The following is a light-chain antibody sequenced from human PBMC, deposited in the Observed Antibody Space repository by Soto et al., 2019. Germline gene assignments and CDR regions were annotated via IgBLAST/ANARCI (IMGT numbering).Light chain of an antibody. CDR2: DVN. CDR1: SSDVGGYDY. CDR3: CSYAGSYTYVV. Sequence: QSALTQPRSVSESPGQSVTISCTGSSSDVGGYDYVSWYQQHPGKAPKLMIYDVNKRPSGVPDRFSGSKSGNTASLTISGLQAEDEADYYCCSYAGSYTYVVFGGGTKLTVL. J-gene: IGLJ2*01. V-gene: IGLV2-11*01.